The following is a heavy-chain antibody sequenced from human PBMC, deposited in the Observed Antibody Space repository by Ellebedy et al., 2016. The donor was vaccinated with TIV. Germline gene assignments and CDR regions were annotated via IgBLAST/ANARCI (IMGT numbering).Heavy chain of an antibody. J-gene: IGHJ4*02. CDR3: AREGLAGALDY. V-gene: IGHV3-48*02. Sequence: GESLKISCAASGFTFSSAIMNWVRQAPGKGLEWVSYISSSTSTIYYADSVKGRFTVSRDNAKNSVYLQMNSLRDEDTTVYYWAREGLAGALDYWGKGTLVTVSS. CDR1: GFTFSSAI. CDR2: ISSSTSTI. D-gene: IGHD6-13*01.